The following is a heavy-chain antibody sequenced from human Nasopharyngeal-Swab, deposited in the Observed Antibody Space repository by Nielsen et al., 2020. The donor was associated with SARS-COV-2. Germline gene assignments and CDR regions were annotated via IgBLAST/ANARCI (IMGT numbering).Heavy chain of an antibody. J-gene: IGHJ4*02. D-gene: IGHD3-3*01. Sequence: VRQAPGKGLEWVASITQDGSEKYYVDYGKGRFTISRDNSKNSLFLQMNFLRAEDTYMYFCASLPVNVWNGYGFDYWGQGTLVTVSS. CDR2: ITQDGSEK. CDR3: ASLPVNVWNGYGFDY. V-gene: IGHV3-7*01.